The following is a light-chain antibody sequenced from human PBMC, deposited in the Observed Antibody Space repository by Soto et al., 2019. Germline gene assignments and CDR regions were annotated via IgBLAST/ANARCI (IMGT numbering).Light chain of an antibody. CDR2: EVS. CDR1: SSNVGRYNF. J-gene: IGLJ3*02. CDR3: CSYAGNNALG. V-gene: IGLV2-23*02. Sequence: QSALTQPASVSGSRGQSITISCTGTSSNVGRYNFVSWYRQYPGEAPELIIYEVSQRPATFFNGFTGSKSGNTDSLTISGLQSDDEADYYCCSYAGNNALGFGGG.